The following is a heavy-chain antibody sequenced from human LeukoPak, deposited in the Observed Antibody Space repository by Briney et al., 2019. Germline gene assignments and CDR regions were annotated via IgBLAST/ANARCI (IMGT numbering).Heavy chain of an antibody. CDR3: ARVVGYCSGVSCDY. V-gene: IGHV3-30-3*01. J-gene: IGHJ4*02. CDR1: GFTFSNYA. Sequence: GGSLRLSCAASGFTFSNYAMHWVRQAPGKGLEWVAVISYDGSNKYYAASVKGRFTISRDNSKNTLYLQMNSLRAEDTAVYYCARVVGYCSGVSCDYWGQGTLVTVSS. CDR2: ISYDGSNK. D-gene: IGHD2-15*01.